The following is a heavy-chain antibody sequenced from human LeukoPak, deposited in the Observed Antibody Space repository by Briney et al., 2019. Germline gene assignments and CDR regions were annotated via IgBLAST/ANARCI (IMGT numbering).Heavy chain of an antibody. CDR1: GFTFSSYE. CDR3: AKVVDIVATDGIDY. J-gene: IGHJ4*02. CDR2: ISSSGSTI. Sequence: QPGGSLRLSCAASGFTFSSYEMNWVRQAQGKGLEWVSYISSSGSTIYYADSVKGRFTISRDNSKNTLYLQMNSLRAEDTAVYYCAKVVDIVATDGIDYWGQGTLVTVSS. D-gene: IGHD5-12*01. V-gene: IGHV3-48*03.